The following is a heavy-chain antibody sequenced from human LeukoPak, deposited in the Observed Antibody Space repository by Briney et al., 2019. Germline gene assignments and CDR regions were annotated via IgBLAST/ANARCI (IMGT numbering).Heavy chain of an antibody. CDR3: ARSDSKSTVDY. D-gene: IGHD2-21*01. V-gene: IGHV3-7*01. CDR1: GFTFRTYW. CDR2: INQDGSQK. Sequence: AGGSLRLSCGASGFTFRTYWMSWVRQAPGKGLEWVANINQDGSQKYYVDSVKGRYTISRDNAENSLYLQVNSMRVDDTAVYYCARSDSKSTVDYWGQGTLVTVSS. J-gene: IGHJ4*02.